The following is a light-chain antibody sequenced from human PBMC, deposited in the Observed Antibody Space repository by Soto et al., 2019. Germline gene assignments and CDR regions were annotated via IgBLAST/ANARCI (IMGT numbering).Light chain of an antibody. V-gene: IGKV1-13*02. Sequence: ALPLTKSQSSLSASVGDRVTITCRASQGISSAVAWYQQKPGRAPDLLIYDASSLQSGVPSRFSDSGSGTDFTLTISSLQPEDVGTYYCQQFKGYPITFCQGTRLEIK. CDR3: QQFKGYPIT. J-gene: IGKJ5*01. CDR2: DAS. CDR1: QGISSA.